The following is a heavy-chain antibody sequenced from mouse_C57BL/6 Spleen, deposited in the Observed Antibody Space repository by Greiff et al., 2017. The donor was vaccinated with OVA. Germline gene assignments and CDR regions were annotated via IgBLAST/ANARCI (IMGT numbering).Heavy chain of an antibody. CDR2: IDPSDSET. Sequence: QVQLQQPGAELVRPGSSVKLSCKASGYTFTSYWMHWVKQRPIQGLEWIGNIDPSDSETHYNQKFKDKATLTVDKSSSTAYLQLSSLTSEDSAVYYCAKGGNDVNFDVWGTGTTVTVSS. D-gene: IGHD2-2*01. CDR3: AKGGNDVNFDV. J-gene: IGHJ1*03. V-gene: IGHV1-52*01. CDR1: GYTFTSYW.